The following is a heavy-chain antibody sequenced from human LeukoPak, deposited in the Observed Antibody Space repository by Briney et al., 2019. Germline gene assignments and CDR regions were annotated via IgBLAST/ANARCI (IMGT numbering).Heavy chain of an antibody. CDR3: ARARAYSSSWYDTNWFDP. Sequence: SETLSLTCTVSGGSISSSSYYWGWIRQPPGKGLEWIGSIYYSGSTYYNPSLKSRVTISVDTSKNQFSLKLSSVTAADTAVYYCARARAYSSSWYDTNWFDPWGQGTLVTVSS. V-gene: IGHV4-39*07. D-gene: IGHD6-13*01. J-gene: IGHJ5*02. CDR1: GGSISSSSYY. CDR2: IYYSGST.